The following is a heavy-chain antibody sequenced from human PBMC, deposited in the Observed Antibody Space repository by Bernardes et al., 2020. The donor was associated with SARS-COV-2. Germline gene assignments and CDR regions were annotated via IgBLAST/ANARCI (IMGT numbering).Heavy chain of an antibody. CDR1: GFTFSSYG. CDR3: AKDFYDYVWGSYRYSSLDY. Sequence: GGSLRLSCAASGFTFSSYGMHWVRQAPGKGLEWVAVISYDGSNKYYADSVKGRFTISRDNSKNTLYLQMNSLRAEDTAVYYCAKDFYDYVWGSYRYSSLDYWGQGTLVTVSS. D-gene: IGHD3-16*02. CDR2: ISYDGSNK. J-gene: IGHJ4*02. V-gene: IGHV3-30*18.